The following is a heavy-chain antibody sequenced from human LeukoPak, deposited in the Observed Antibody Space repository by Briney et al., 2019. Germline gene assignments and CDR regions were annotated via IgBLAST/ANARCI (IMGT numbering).Heavy chain of an antibody. CDR2: ISSSSTI. Sequence: GGSLRLSCAASGFTFSSYSMNWVRQAPGKGLEWVSYISSSSTIYYADSVKGRFTISRDNAKNSLYLQMNSLRAEDTAVYYCARDLPPDTAMAYYYYYYMDVWGKGTTVTVSS. CDR1: GFTFSSYS. V-gene: IGHV3-48*01. CDR3: ARDLPPDTAMAYYYYYYMDV. D-gene: IGHD5-18*01. J-gene: IGHJ6*03.